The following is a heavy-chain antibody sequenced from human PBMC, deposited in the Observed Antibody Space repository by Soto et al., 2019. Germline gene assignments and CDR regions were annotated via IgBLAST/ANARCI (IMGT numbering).Heavy chain of an antibody. Sequence: GGSLRLSCAASGFTFTTYAIHWVRQAPGKGLEWISSISGSGFKKYYADSVKGRFTISRDNSKSTVYLELNNLSAEDTAVYHCAKNQGVELVPLATVDWFDPWGQGSVVTVSS. V-gene: IGHV3-23*01. J-gene: IGHJ5*02. CDR1: GFTFTTYA. CDR3: AKNQGVELVPLATVDWFDP. CDR2: ISGSGFKK. D-gene: IGHD1-26*01.